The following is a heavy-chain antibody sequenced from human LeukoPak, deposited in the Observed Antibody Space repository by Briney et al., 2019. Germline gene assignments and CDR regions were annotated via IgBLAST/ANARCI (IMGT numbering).Heavy chain of an antibody. V-gene: IGHV3-21*06. CDR2: ISRSSSYI. CDR3: ARAGDCDY. Sequence: GGSLRLSCAASGFSLGSYTMSWVRQAPGKGLEWVSSISRSSSYIYYADSVKGRCTISRDNAKNSLYLQMNSLRAEDTAVYYCARAGDCDYWGQGTLVTVSS. D-gene: IGHD3-10*01. CDR1: GFSLGSYT. J-gene: IGHJ4*02.